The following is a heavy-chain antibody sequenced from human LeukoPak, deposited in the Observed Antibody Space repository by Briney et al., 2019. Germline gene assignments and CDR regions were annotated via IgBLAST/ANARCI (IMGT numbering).Heavy chain of an antibody. CDR3: ARAQGLVDAFDI. V-gene: IGHV4-30-2*01. CDR2: IYHSGST. Sequence: SEILSLTCAVSGGSISSGGYSWSWIRQPPGKGLEWIGYIYHSGSTYYNPSLKSRVTISVDRSKNQFSLKLSSVTAADTAVYYCARAQGLVDAFDIWGQGTMVTVSS. CDR1: GGSISSGGYS. J-gene: IGHJ3*02.